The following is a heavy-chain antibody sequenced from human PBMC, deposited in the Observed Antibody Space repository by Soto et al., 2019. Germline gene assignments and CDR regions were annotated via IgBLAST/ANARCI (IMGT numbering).Heavy chain of an antibody. CDR1: GGSISSYY. CDR3: AREEDYYCSVSYCNKYNWFDP. Sequence: QVQLQESGPGLVKPSETLSLTCTVSGGSISSYYWSWIRQSAGKGLEWFGSIYSHGTTNYNPSLTSRVTVSVDTSKNQVSLKLTSVTAADTAVYYCAREEDYYCSVSYCNKYNWFDPWGQGTLVTVSS. V-gene: IGHV4-4*07. D-gene: IGHD3-10*01. CDR2: IYSHGTT. J-gene: IGHJ5*02.